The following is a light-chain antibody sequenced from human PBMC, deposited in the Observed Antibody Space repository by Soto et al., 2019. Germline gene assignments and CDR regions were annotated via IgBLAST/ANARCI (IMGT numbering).Light chain of an antibody. CDR2: AAS. V-gene: IGKV1-39*01. J-gene: IGKJ2*01. CDR1: QSISSY. Sequence: DIQMTQSPSSLSASVGDRVTITCRASQSISSYLTWYQQKPGKAPTLLIYAASSFQSGVQSRLSGSRAVTDFTLTISSLQPDDVANYYCQQSYSTPDTFGQGTKLEIK. CDR3: QQSYSTPDT.